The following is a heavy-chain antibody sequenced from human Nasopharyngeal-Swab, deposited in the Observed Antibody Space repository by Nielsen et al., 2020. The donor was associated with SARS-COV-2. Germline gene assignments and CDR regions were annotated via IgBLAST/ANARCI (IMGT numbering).Heavy chain of an antibody. Sequence: SETLSLTCAVYGGSFSGYYWSWIRQPPGKGLEWIGEINHSGSTNYNPSLKSRVTISVDTSKNQFSLKLSSVTAADTAVYYCARGLPSRFWSGYYPYYYYGMDVWGQGTTVTVSS. CDR3: ARGLPSRFWSGYYPYYYYGMDV. CDR2: INHSGST. J-gene: IGHJ6*02. V-gene: IGHV4-34*01. D-gene: IGHD3-3*01. CDR1: GGSFSGYY.